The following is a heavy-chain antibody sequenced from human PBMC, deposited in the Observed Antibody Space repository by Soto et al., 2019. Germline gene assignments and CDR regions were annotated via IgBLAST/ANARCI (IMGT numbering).Heavy chain of an antibody. D-gene: IGHD3-9*01. J-gene: IGHJ3*02. CDR2: ISYDGSNK. V-gene: IGHV3-30*18. Sequence: GGSLRLSCAASGFTFSSYGMHWVRQAPGKGLEWVAVISYDGSNKYYADSVKGRFTISRDNSKNTLYLQMNSLRAEDTAVYYCAKRKTSIGTISNAFDIWGQGTMVTVSS. CDR3: AKRKTSIGTISNAFDI. CDR1: GFTFSSYG.